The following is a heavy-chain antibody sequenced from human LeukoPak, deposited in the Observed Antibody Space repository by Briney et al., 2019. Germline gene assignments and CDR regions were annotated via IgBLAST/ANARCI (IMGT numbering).Heavy chain of an antibody. CDR1: GFTLSSYA. J-gene: IGHJ4*02. Sequence: GGSLRLSCAASGFTLSSYAMSWVRQAPGKGREWVSAISGSGGSTYYADSVKGRFTISRDNSKNTLYLQMNSLRAEDTAVYYCARVGIGSSAGIDYWGQGTLVTVSS. D-gene: IGHD1-26*01. CDR3: ARVGIGSSAGIDY. CDR2: ISGSGGST. V-gene: IGHV3-23*01.